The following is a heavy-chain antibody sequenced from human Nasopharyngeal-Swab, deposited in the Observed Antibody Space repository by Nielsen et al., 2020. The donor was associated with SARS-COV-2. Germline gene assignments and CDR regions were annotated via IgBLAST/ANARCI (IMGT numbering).Heavy chain of an antibody. D-gene: IGHD6-19*01. J-gene: IGHJ4*02. Sequence: ASVKVSCKASGYTFIKYGLRWVRQAPGQGLEWVGWISANNGNTNYAQKIRGRVTMTTDTSTSTAYMELRSLRSDDTAIYYCARDQWLVHYFDYWGQGTLVTVSS. CDR2: ISANNGNT. CDR1: GYTFIKYG. V-gene: IGHV1-18*01. CDR3: ARDQWLVHYFDY.